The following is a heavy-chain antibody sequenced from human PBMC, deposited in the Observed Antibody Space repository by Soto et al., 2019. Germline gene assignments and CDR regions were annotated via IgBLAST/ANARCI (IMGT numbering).Heavy chain of an antibody. D-gene: IGHD6-13*01. V-gene: IGHV3-21*02. CDR1: GFTFRYYT. J-gene: IGHJ5*02. Sequence: EVQLVESGGGLVKPGGSLRLSCAASGFTFRYYTMNWVRQAPGKGLEWVSSISSSSNYIYNADSVKGRFTISRDNAKNSLYLQMNRLRAEDTAVYYCARFGEQQLVLGHWFDPWGQGTLVTVSS. CDR2: ISSSSNYI. CDR3: ARFGEQQLVLGHWFDP.